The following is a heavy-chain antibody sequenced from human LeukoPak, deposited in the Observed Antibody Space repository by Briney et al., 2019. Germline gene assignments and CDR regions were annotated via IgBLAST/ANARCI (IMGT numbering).Heavy chain of an antibody. J-gene: IGHJ4*02. Sequence: GGSLRLSCAASGLNFRNYGMHWVRQAPGKGLEWVAVIWYDGSNQYYVDSVKGRFTVSKDNAKNMLCLQMNSLRAEDTAVYYCATDRNGGKYYDYWGQGTLVTVSS. CDR2: IWYDGSNQ. D-gene: IGHD1-26*01. V-gene: IGHV3-33*01. CDR3: ATDRNGGKYYDY. CDR1: GLNFRNYG.